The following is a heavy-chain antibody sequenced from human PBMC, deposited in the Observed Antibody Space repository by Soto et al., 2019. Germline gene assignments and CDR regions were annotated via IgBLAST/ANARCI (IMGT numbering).Heavy chain of an antibody. V-gene: IGHV3-48*02. CDR1: GFTFSSYS. Sequence: GGSLRLSCAASGFTFSSYSMNWVRQAPGKGLEWVSYISSSSSTIYYADSVKGRFTISRDNAKNSLYLQMNSLRDEDTAVYYCARDPVLGDILTGPNWFDPWGQGTRVTVSS. CDR3: ARDPVLGDILTGPNWFDP. D-gene: IGHD3-9*01. CDR2: ISSSSSTI. J-gene: IGHJ5*02.